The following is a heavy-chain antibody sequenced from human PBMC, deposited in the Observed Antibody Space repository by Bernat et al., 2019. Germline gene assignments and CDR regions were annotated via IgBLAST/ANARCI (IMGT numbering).Heavy chain of an antibody. D-gene: IGHD3-22*01. CDR2: IGTAGDT. CDR3: ARVPHYDSSGYYRKSKSWYFDL. J-gene: IGHJ2*01. V-gene: IGHV3-13*01. Sequence: EVQLVESGGGLVQPGGSLRLSCAASGFTFSSYDMHWVRQATGKGLEWVSAIGTAGDTYYPGSVKGRFTISRENAKNSLYLQMNSLRAGDTAVYYCARVPHYDSSGYYRKSKSWYFDLWGRGPLVTVPS. CDR1: GFTFSSYD.